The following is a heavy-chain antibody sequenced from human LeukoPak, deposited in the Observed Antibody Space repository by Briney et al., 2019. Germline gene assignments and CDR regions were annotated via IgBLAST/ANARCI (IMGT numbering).Heavy chain of an antibody. J-gene: IGHJ4*02. CDR2: IDHSGRT. V-gene: IGHV4-34*01. Sequence: SETLSLTCAVYGGSFSGYHWSWIWQPPGKGLEWIGEIDHSGRTNSNASLKSRVTISVDTSKNQFSLRLRSVTAADTAVYYCARKSIVVAGRKPYDYWDQGALVTVSS. D-gene: IGHD6-19*01. CDR3: ARKSIVVAGRKPYDY. CDR1: GGSFSGYH.